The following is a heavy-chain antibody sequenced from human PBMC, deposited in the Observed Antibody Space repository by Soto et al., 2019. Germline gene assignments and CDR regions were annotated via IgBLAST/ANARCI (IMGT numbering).Heavy chain of an antibody. Sequence: QVQLVQSGAEVKKPGASVKVSCKASGYTFTSYGISWVRQAPGQGLEWMGWISAYNGNTNYAQKLQGRVTMTTDTSTSTAYMELRSLRSDDTAVYYCARRGCSGGSCYSGWLEGANYGMDVWGQGTTVTVSS. CDR3: ARRGCSGGSCYSGWLEGANYGMDV. V-gene: IGHV1-18*04. D-gene: IGHD2-15*01. CDR2: ISAYNGNT. J-gene: IGHJ6*02. CDR1: GYTFTSYG.